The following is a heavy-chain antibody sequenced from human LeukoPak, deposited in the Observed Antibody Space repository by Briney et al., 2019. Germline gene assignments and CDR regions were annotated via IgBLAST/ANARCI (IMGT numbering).Heavy chain of an antibody. V-gene: IGHV3-23*01. CDR1: GFTFNSFA. CDR2: ISGGGGKT. J-gene: IGHJ1*01. CDR3: AKDQPSD. Sequence: GGSLRLSCAASGFTFNSFAMSWVRQAPGKGLEWVSGISGGGGKTYYADSVKGRFTISRDNSKNSLYLQMNSLRAEDTAVYYCAKDQPSDWGRGTLATVSS.